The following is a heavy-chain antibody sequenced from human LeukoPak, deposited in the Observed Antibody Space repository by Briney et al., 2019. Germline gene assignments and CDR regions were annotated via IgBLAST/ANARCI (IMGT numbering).Heavy chain of an antibody. CDR2: HSHSGSA. J-gene: IGHJ4*02. CDR1: GDSISYFY. V-gene: IGHV4-38-2*02. D-gene: IGHD1/OR15-1a*01. Sequence: SETLSLTCSVSGDSISYFYWGWIRQPPGKGLEWIGTHSHSGSAYYNPSLRSRITMSLDTSENQLSLKLYSVTAADTAIYYCARYQTGTMFAVWGQGTLVTISS. CDR3: ARYQTGTMFAV.